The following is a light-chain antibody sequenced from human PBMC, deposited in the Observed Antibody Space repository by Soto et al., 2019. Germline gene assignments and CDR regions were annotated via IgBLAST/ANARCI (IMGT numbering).Light chain of an antibody. CDR1: SRDVGGYNY. V-gene: IGLV2-14*01. Sequence: QSALTQPASVSGSPGQSITISCTGTSRDVGGYNYVSWYQHHPGKAPKLMIYEVSNRPSGVSNRFSGSKSGNTAFLTISGLHAEDEADYYCSSYTSSSTEVFGGGTKLTVL. CDR2: EVS. J-gene: IGLJ2*01. CDR3: SSYTSSSTEV.